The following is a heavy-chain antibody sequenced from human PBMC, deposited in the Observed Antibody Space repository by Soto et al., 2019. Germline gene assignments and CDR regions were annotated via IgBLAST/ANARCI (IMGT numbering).Heavy chain of an antibody. Sequence: SETLSLTCTVSGASISGFYWSWIRKSAGKGLEWIGRIYATGTTDYYPSLKSRVMMSVDTSKKQFSLKLRSVTAADTAVYYCVRDGTKTLRDWFDPWGQGISVTVSS. CDR1: GASISGFY. CDR3: VRDGTKTLRDWFDP. CDR2: IYATGTT. J-gene: IGHJ5*02. D-gene: IGHD1-1*01. V-gene: IGHV4-4*07.